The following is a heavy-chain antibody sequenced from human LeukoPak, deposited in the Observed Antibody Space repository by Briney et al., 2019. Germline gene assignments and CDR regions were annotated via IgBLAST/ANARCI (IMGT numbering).Heavy chain of an antibody. CDR3: ARGVLWFGELYFDY. D-gene: IGHD3-10*01. Sequence: SETLSLTCAVYGGSFSGYYWSWIRQPPGKGLEWIGGINHSGSTNYNPSLKSRVTISVDTSKNQFSLKLSSVTAADTAVYYCARGVLWFGELYFDYRGQGTLVTVSS. J-gene: IGHJ4*02. CDR1: GGSFSGYY. CDR2: INHSGST. V-gene: IGHV4-34*01.